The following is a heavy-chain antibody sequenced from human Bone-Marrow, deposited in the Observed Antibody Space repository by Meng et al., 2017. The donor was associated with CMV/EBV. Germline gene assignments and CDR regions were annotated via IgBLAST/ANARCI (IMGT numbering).Heavy chain of an antibody. D-gene: IGHD3-3*01. V-gene: IGHV1-18*01. CDR2: ISAYNGNT. CDR1: GGTFSSYG. CDR3: ARAETVWSGYYTEYYFDY. Sequence: ASVKVSCKASGGTFSSYGISWVRQAPGQGLEWMGWISAYNGNTNYAQKLQGRVTMTTDTSTSTAYMELRSLRSDDTAVYYCARAETVWSGYYTEYYFDYWGQGTLVTVSS. J-gene: IGHJ4*02.